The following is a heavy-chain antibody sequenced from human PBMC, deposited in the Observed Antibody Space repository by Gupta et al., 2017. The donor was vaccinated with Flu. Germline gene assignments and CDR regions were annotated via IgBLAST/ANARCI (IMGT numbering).Heavy chain of an antibody. J-gene: IGHJ3*02. CDR3: AKDXAXAYYYDXSGYYRSHDAFDI. CDR2: ISGGSTST. Sequence: EVQLLESGGGLVQPGGSLRLFCAASGFIFSSYALSWVRQAPGKGLEWVSAISGGSTSTYYADSVKGRFTISRDNPRNTLYLQMNSLRGEDTAVYYCAKDXAXAYYYDXSGYYRSHDAFDIWGQGTMVTVSS. D-gene: IGHD3-22*01. CDR1: GFIFSSYA. V-gene: IGHV3-23*01.